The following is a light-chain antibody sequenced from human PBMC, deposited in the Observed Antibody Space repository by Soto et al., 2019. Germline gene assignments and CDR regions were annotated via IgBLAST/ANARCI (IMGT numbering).Light chain of an antibody. CDR2: DNN. V-gene: IGLV1-51*01. CDR3: GTWDSSLSAGV. CDR1: SSNIGTHY. J-gene: IGLJ1*01. Sequence: QSVLTQPPSVSAAPGQKVTISCSGSSSNIGTHYVSWYQHLPGAAPQLLIYDNNKRPSGIPDRFSGSKSGTSATLGITGLQTGDEADYYCGTWDSSLSAGVFGTGTKLTVL.